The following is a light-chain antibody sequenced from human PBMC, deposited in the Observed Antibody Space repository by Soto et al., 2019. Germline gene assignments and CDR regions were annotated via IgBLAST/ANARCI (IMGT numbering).Light chain of an antibody. CDR1: QSVSSSY. Sequence: IVLTQSPGSLSLSPGERATLSCRASQSVSSSYLAWYQQKPGQAHRLLIYGASSRATCIPDRFSGSGSGTDFTLTISILEPEDFAVYNCQQYGRSPITFGQGTRLEIK. CDR3: QQYGRSPIT. CDR2: GAS. V-gene: IGKV3-20*01. J-gene: IGKJ5*01.